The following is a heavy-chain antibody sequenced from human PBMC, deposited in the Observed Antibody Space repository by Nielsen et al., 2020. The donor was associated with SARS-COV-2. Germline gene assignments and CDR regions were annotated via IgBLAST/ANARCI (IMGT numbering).Heavy chain of an antibody. V-gene: IGHV3-11*05. D-gene: IGHD3-22*01. J-gene: IGHJ3*02. Sequence: WIRQPPGKGLEWVSYISSSSYTNYADSVKGRFTISRDNAKNSLYLQMNSLRAEDTAVYYCARDLVSYDSSGYYRDAFDIWGQGTMVTVSS. CDR3: ARDLVSYDSSGYYRDAFDI. CDR2: ISSSSYT.